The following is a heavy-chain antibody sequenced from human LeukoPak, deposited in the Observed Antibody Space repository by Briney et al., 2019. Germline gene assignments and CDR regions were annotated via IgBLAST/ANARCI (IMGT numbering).Heavy chain of an antibody. V-gene: IGHV1-18*01. J-gene: IGHJ6*03. CDR2: ISAYNGNT. CDR3: ARESYGSGSPSYYYYYMDV. D-gene: IGHD3-10*01. CDR1: RYTFTSYG. Sequence: APVKVSCKPSRYTFTSYGVSWVPQSPGQGLECMGWISAYNGNTNYAQKLQGRDTMNTDTSTSTAYMELRSLRSDDTAVYYCARESYGSGSPSYYYYYMDVWGKGTTVSVSS.